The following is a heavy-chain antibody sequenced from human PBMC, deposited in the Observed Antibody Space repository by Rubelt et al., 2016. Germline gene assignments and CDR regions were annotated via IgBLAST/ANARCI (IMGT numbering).Heavy chain of an antibody. Sequence: QLQLQESSPRLVKPSETLSLICNVSGGSISGYYWSWIRQPPGKGLEWIGYIYYSGSTNYNPSLKSRVTISVDTSKNQFSLNRISVTGADTAVYYCTGGGVRGNWFDPWGQGTLVTVSS. D-gene: IGHD3-10*01. V-gene: IGHV4-59*01. CDR3: TGGGVRGNWFDP. CDR2: IYYSGST. CDR1: GGSISGYY. J-gene: IGHJ5*02.